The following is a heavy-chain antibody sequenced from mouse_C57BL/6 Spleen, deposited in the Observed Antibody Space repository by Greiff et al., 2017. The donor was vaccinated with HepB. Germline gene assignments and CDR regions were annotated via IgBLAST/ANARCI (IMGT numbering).Heavy chain of an antibody. CDR1: GFTFSDYG. CDR3: AGDYDSYFDY. Sequence: EVQRVESGGGLVKPGGSLKLSCAASGFTFSDYGMHWVRQAPEKGLEWVAYISSGSSTIYYADTVKGRFTISRDNSKNTLFLQMTSLVSEDTAMYYCAGDYDSYFDYWGQGTTLTVSS. D-gene: IGHD2-4*01. CDR2: ISSGSSTI. J-gene: IGHJ2*01. V-gene: IGHV5-17*01.